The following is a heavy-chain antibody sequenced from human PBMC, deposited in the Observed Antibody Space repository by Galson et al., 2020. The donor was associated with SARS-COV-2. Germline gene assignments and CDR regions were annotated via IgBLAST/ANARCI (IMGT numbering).Heavy chain of an antibody. CDR2: INSDGNIT. CDR3: TATRAY. CDR1: GFTFSSYA. D-gene: IGHD1-26*01. V-gene: IGHV3-74*01. J-gene: IGHJ4*02. Sequence: GGSLRLSCAASGFTFSSYAMSWVRQAPGKGLEWVSRINSDGNITSYADSVKGRFTISRDNAKNTLFLQMNSLRVEDTAVYYCTATRAYWGQGTLVTVSS.